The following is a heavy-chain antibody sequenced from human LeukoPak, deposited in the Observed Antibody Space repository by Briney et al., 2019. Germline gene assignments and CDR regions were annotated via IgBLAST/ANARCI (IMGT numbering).Heavy chain of an antibody. Sequence: ASVKVSCKASGYTFTGHYIHWIRQAPGQGLEWMGWINPNGGATRFAQKFQGRVTMTRDTSINSVYMELSGLRSDDTAVYYCAREGTPSSLYYFDYWGQGTLVTVSS. CDR1: GYTFTGHY. V-gene: IGHV1-2*02. CDR2: INPNGGAT. J-gene: IGHJ4*02. CDR3: AREGTPSSLYYFDY.